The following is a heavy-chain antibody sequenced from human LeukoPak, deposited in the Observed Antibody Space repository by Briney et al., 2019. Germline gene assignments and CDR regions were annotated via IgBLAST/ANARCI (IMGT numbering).Heavy chain of an antibody. V-gene: IGHV1-8*01. CDR1: GYTFTSYD. CDR3: ARAAGGCYQLSYYYYYMDV. J-gene: IGHJ6*03. CDR2: MNPNSGNT. Sequence: ASVKVSCKASGYTFTSYDINWVRQATGQGLEWMGWMNPNSGNTGYAQKFQGRVTMTRSTSISTAYMELSSLRSEDTAVYYCARAAGGCYQLSYYYYYMDVWGKGTTVTVSS. D-gene: IGHD3-3*01.